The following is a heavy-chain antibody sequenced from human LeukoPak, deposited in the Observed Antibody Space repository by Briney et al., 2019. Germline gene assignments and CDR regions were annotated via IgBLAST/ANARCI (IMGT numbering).Heavy chain of an antibody. CDR1: VYSSTSYR. CDR2: IGPTDSYT. D-gene: IGHD3-9*01. J-gene: IGHJ5*02. Sequence: GESLRIKCKGSVYSSTSYRISSVRQMRVKGLEWMGRIGPTDSYTNYSPSFQGHVTISADKSISTAYLQWSSLKASDTAMYYCARHDILTGYYPWWFDPWGQGTLVTVSS. CDR3: ARHDILTGYYPWWFDP. V-gene: IGHV5-10-1*01.